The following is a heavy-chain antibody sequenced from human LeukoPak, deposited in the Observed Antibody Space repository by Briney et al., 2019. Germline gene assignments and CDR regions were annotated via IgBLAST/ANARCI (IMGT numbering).Heavy chain of an antibody. J-gene: IGHJ3*02. Sequence: SETLSLTCTVSGGSISSGSYYWSWIRQPAGKGLEWIGRIYTGGSTNYNPSLKSRVTISLDTSKNQFSLKLNSVTAADTAVYYCARWRAVRPYGFDIWGQGTVVTVSS. D-gene: IGHD6-6*01. CDR3: ARWRAVRPYGFDI. CDR1: GGSISSGSYY. CDR2: IYTGGST. V-gene: IGHV4-61*02.